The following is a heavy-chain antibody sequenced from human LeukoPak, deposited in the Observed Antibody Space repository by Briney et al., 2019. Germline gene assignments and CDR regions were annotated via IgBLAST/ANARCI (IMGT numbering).Heavy chain of an antibody. CDR2: INAGNGNT. J-gene: IGHJ4*02. CDR1: GYTFTSYA. CDR3: AREVDSSGWGYFDY. D-gene: IGHD6-19*01. V-gene: IGHV1-3*01. Sequence: GASVKVSCKASGYTFTSYAMHWVRQAPGQRLEWMGWINAGNGNTKYSQKFQGRVTITRDTSASTAYMELSSLRSEDTAVYYCAREVDSSGWGYFDYWGQGTLVTVSS.